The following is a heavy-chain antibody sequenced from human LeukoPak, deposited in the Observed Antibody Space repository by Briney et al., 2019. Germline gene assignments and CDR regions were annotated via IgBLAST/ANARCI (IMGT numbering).Heavy chain of an antibody. CDR2: ITTSDGNT. Sequence: GGSLRLSCAASGFTFSSYTMSWVRQAPGKGLEWVSTITTSDGNTYYADSVKGRFTVSRDNAKNSLYLQVDSLTAEDTAIYYCARDRDSNWYPYHDYWDQGVLVTVSS. V-gene: IGHV3-23*01. D-gene: IGHD6-13*01. CDR3: ARDRDSNWYPYHDY. CDR1: GFTFSSYT. J-gene: IGHJ4*02.